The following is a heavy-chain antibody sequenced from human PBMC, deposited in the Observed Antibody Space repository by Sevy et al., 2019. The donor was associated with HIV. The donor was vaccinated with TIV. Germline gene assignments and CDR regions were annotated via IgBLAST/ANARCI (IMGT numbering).Heavy chain of an antibody. CDR2: INPNSGGT. D-gene: IGHD6-19*01. Sequence: ASVKVSCEASGYTFTGYYMHWVRQAPGQGLEWMGWINPNSGGTNYAQKFQGRVTMTRDTSISTAYMELSRLRSDDTAVYYCARDLDSSGWYDYWGQGTLVTVSS. CDR3: ARDLDSSGWYDY. V-gene: IGHV1-2*02. J-gene: IGHJ4*02. CDR1: GYTFTGYY.